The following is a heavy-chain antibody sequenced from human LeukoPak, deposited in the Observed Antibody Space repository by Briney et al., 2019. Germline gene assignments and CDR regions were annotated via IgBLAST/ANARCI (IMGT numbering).Heavy chain of an antibody. CDR2: IYYSGST. V-gene: IGHV4-59*12. Sequence: SETLSLTCTVSGGSISSYYWSWIRQPPGKGLEWIGYIYYSGSTNYNPSLKSRVTMSVDTSKNQFSLKLSSVTAADTAVYYCARDKVVVVPAASMGHNWFDPWGQGTLVTVSS. J-gene: IGHJ5*02. CDR1: GGSISSYY. D-gene: IGHD2-2*01. CDR3: ARDKVVVVPAASMGHNWFDP.